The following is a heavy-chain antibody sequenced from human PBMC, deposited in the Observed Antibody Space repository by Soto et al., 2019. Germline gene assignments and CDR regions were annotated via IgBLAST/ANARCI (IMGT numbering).Heavy chain of an antibody. CDR3: ARDYHGWFDP. J-gene: IGHJ5*02. V-gene: IGHV1-69*08. CDR2: IIPILGIA. Sequence: QVQLVQSGAEVKKPGSSVKVSCKASGGTFSSYTISWVRQAPGQGLEWMGRIIPILGIANYAQKFQGRVXITXDKSTSTAYMELSRLRSEDTAVYYCARDYHGWFDPWGQGTLVTVSS. D-gene: IGHD2-2*01. CDR1: GGTFSSYT.